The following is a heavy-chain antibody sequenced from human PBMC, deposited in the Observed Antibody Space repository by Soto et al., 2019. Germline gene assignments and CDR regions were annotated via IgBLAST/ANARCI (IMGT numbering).Heavy chain of an antibody. V-gene: IGHV4-31*03. D-gene: IGHD2-2*01. CDR1: GGSISSGGYY. J-gene: IGHJ4*02. CDR3: ARGDIVVVPAVFSPPDY. CDR2: IYYSGST. Sequence: QVQLQESGPGLVKPSQTLSLTCTVSGGSISSGGYYWSWIRQHPGKGLEWIGYIYYSGSTYYNPSLKSRVTISVDTSKNQFSLKLSSVTAADTAVYYCARGDIVVVPAVFSPPDYWGQGTLVTVSS.